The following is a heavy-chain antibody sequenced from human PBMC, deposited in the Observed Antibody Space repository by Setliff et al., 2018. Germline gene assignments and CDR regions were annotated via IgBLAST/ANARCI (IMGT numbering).Heavy chain of an antibody. CDR2: ISPNSGGT. D-gene: IGHD3-3*01. CDR1: GYTFTGYY. J-gene: IGHJ4*02. CDR3: ARGRDFRSGYLVY. Sequence: GASVKVSCKASGYTFTGYYMHWVRQAPGQGLEWMGWISPNSGGTNYAQKFQGWVTMTRDTSISTAYMELSRLRSDDTAVYYCARGRDFRSGYLVYWGQGTLVTVSS. V-gene: IGHV1-2*04.